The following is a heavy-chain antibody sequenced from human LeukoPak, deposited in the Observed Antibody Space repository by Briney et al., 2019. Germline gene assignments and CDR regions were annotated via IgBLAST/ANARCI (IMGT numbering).Heavy chain of an antibody. CDR2: ISGSGGST. CDR3: AKGGYSYGQPFDY. Sequence: GGSLRLSCTVSGFTVSSNSMSWVRQAPGKGLEWVSAISGSGGSTYYTDSVKGRFTISRDNSKNTLYLQMNSLRAEDTAVYYCAKGGYSYGQPFDYWDQGTLVTVSS. CDR1: GFTVSSNS. V-gene: IGHV3-23*01. D-gene: IGHD5-18*01. J-gene: IGHJ4*02.